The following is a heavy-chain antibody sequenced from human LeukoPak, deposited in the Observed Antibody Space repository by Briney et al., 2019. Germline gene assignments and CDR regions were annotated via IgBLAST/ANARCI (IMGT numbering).Heavy chain of an antibody. CDR1: GCTFTSYG. V-gene: IGHV1-69*13. CDR3: ARGSSYGSGD. J-gene: IGHJ4*02. CDR2: IIPIFGTA. Sequence: GASVKVSCKASGCTFTSYGISWVRQAPGQGLEWMGGIIPIFGTANYAQKFQGRVTITADESTSTAYMELSSLRSEDTAVYYCARGSSYGSGDWGQGTLVTVSS. D-gene: IGHD3-10*01.